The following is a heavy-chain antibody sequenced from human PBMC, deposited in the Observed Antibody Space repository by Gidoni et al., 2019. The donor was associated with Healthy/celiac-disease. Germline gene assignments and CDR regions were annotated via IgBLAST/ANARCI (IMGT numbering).Heavy chain of an antibody. J-gene: IGHJ4*02. V-gene: IGHV3-23*01. D-gene: IGHD3-16*02. Sequence: EVQLLGSGGGLVQPGESLRLSFAASGFTFSSYAMSWVRQAPGKGMEWVSAISGRCGSTYYADSVKGRFTISRDNSKNTLYLQMNSLRAEDTAVYYCAKSRDYDYVWGSYRPTYFDYWGQGTLVTVSS. CDR2: ISGRCGST. CDR1: GFTFSSYA. CDR3: AKSRDYDYVWGSYRPTYFDY.